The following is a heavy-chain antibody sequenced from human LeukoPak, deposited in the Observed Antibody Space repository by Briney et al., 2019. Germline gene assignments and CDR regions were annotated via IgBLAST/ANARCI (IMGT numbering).Heavy chain of an antibody. CDR3: ARGVHISAHWSSGKNAFDI. CDR1: GGSISTYY. J-gene: IGHJ3*02. V-gene: IGHV4-59*01. CDR2: IYNSGST. Sequence: PSETLSLTCTVSGGSISTYYWSWIRQPPGKGLEWMGDIYNSGSTNYNPSLKSRVTISVDTSKNQFSLKMTYVTAADTAVYYCARGVHISAHWSSGKNAFDIWGQGTMVTVSS. D-gene: IGHD3-22*01.